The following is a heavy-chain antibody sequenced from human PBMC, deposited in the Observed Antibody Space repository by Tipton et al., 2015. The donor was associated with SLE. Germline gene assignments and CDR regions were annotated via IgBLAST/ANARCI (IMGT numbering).Heavy chain of an antibody. CDR2: INHTGGT. CDR1: GGSFSDYY. V-gene: IGHV4-34*01. D-gene: IGHD1-26*01. Sequence: TLSLTCAVYGGSFSDYYWSWIRQTPGEGLEWIGEINHTGGTNYNPSLESRVTMSVETSKNQFSLKLSSVTAADTAMYYCVRERKYVVRFRELVAPDLWGQGTATTVSS. CDR3: VRERKYVVRFRELVAPDL. J-gene: IGHJ3*01.